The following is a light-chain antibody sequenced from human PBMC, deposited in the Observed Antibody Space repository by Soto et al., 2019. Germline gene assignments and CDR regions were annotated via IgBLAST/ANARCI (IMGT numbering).Light chain of an antibody. Sequence: QAVVTQPPSVSGAPGQRVTMSCSGGSSNIGAGYNVHWYQHLPGTTPKLLIFADSIRPSGVPDRFSGSKSGASASLAVTGLQAEDEADYYCQSYDRSLGAVVFGGGTQLTVL. CDR2: ADS. CDR3: QSYDRSLGAVV. CDR1: SSNIGAGYN. V-gene: IGLV1-40*03. J-gene: IGLJ3*02.